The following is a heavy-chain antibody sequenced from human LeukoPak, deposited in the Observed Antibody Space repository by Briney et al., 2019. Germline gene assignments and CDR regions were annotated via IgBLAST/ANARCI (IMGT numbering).Heavy chain of an antibody. V-gene: IGHV4-59*08. J-gene: IGHJ4*02. CDR1: AGSIRSYY. CDR3: ARHSSTKWYTFDC. CDR2: IYNSGNT. D-gene: IGHD2-2*02. Sequence: KPSETLSLTCTVSAGSIRSYYWSWIRQPPGKGLEWIGYIYNSGNTNYNPSLYNPSLKSRVTISVDTSKNQFSLRLSSVTAADTAAYYCARHSSTKWYTFDCWGQGTLVTVSS.